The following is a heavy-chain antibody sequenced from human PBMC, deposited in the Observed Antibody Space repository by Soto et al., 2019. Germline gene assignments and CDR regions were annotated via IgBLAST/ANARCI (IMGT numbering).Heavy chain of an antibody. J-gene: IGHJ4*02. Sequence: EVQLLESGGGLVQPGGSLRLSCAASGFAFRSYNMNWVRQAPGKGLEWVASISSGSSNIYYADSVKGRFTISRDNAKNSLFLQMDSLRAEDSAVYYCASATVVAATFDFWGQGTLVTVSS. CDR3: ASATVVAATFDF. V-gene: IGHV3-48*04. CDR2: ISSGSSNI. D-gene: IGHD2-15*01. CDR1: GFAFRSYN.